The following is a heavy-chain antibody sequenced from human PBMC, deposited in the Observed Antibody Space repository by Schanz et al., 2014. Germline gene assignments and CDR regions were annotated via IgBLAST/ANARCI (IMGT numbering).Heavy chain of an antibody. J-gene: IGHJ4*02. CDR1: GFAFSSYG. CDR3: AKDRGYYRGARSYRERAY. Sequence: EVQLLESGGGLVQPGGSLRLSCLASGFAFSSYGMNWLRQAPGKGLEWVSVIGVDGTTTYYADSVKGRFSISRDNSKNTLYRQMNSLRPEETAVYYCAKDRGYYRGARSYRERAYWGQGTLVAVSS. V-gene: IGHV3-23*01. CDR2: IGVDGTTT. D-gene: IGHD3-10*01.